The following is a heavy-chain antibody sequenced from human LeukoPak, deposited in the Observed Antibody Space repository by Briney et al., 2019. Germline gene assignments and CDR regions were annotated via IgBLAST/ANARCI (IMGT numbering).Heavy chain of an antibody. CDR3: ARRGSSGWYFRSLHWFDP. D-gene: IGHD6-19*01. J-gene: IGHJ5*02. CDR1: GYSFTSYW. CDR2: IYPGDSDT. Sequence: GESLKISCKRSGYSFTSYWIGWVRQMPGKGLEWIGIIYPGDSDTRYSPSFQGQVTISADKSISTAYLQWSSLKASDTAMYYCARRGSSGWYFRSLHWFDPWGQGTLVTVSS. V-gene: IGHV5-51*01.